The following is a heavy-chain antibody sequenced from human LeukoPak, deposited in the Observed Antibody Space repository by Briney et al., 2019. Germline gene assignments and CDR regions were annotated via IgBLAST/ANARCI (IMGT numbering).Heavy chain of an antibody. CDR2: MNPNSGNT. CDR1: GYTFTSYD. J-gene: IGHJ6*03. Sequence: ASVKVSCKASGYTFTSYDINWVRQATGQGLEWMGWMNPNSGNTGYAQKFQGRVTMTRNTSISTAYMELSSLRSEDTAVYYCAREVRRVYDSWSGYRRRGMDVWGKGTTVTVSS. V-gene: IGHV1-8*01. D-gene: IGHD3-3*01. CDR3: AREVRRVYDSWSGYRRRGMDV.